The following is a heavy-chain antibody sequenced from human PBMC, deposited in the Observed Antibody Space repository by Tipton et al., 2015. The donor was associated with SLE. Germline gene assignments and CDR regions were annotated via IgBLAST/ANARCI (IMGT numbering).Heavy chain of an antibody. V-gene: IGHV4-34*01. CDR2: INHSGST. CDR1: GGSFSGYY. J-gene: IGHJ3*02. CDR3: ARAGYYDSANAFDI. D-gene: IGHD3-22*01. Sequence: TLSLTCAVYGGSFSGYYWSWIRQPPGKGLEWIGEINHSGSTNYNPSLKSRVTISVDTSKNQFSLKLSSVTAADTAVYYCARAGYYDSANAFDIWGQGTMVTVSS.